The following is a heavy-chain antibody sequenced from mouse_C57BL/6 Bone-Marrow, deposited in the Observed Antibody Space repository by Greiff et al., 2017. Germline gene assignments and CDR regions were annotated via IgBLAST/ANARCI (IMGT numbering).Heavy chain of an antibody. J-gene: IGHJ3*01. V-gene: IGHV1-50*01. Sequence: QVQLQQPGAELVKPGASVKLSCKASGYTFTSYWMQWVKQRPGQGLEWIVEIDPSDSYTNYNQKFKGKATLTVDTSSSTAYMQLSSLTSEDSAVYCCAKRAWFAYWGQRTLVTVSA. CDR2: IDPSDSYT. CDR3: AKRAWFAY. CDR1: GYTFTSYW.